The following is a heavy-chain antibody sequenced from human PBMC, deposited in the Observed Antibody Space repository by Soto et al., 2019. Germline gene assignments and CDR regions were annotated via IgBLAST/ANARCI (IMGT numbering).Heavy chain of an antibody. Sequence: SETLSLTCTVSGGSISSYYWSWIRQPPGKGLEWIGYIYYSGSTNYNPSLKSRVTISVDTSKNQFSLKLSSVTAADTAVYYCARSTRDYYGSGSYFRAFDIWGQGTMVTVSS. D-gene: IGHD3-10*01. V-gene: IGHV4-59*01. CDR3: ARSTRDYYGSGSYFRAFDI. CDR1: GGSISSYY. CDR2: IYYSGST. J-gene: IGHJ3*02.